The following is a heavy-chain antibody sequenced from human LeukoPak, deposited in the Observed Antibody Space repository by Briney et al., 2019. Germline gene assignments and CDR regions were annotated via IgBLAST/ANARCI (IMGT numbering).Heavy chain of an antibody. Sequence: PSQTLSLTCTVSGGSISSYYWSWIRQPPGKGLEWIGYIYYSGSTNYNPSLKSRVTISVDTSKNQFSLKLSPVTAADTAVYYCARRLVGATIRWFDPWGQGTLVTVSS. J-gene: IGHJ5*02. CDR1: GGSISSYY. V-gene: IGHV4-59*01. CDR3: ARRLVGATIRWFDP. D-gene: IGHD1-26*01. CDR2: IYYSGST.